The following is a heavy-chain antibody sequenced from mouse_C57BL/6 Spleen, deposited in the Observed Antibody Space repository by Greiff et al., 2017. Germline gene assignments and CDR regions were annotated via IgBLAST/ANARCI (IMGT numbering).Heavy chain of an antibody. CDR3: ARGGSSYIDY. J-gene: IGHJ2*01. Sequence: EVMLVESGPELVKPGASVKIPCKASGYTFTDYNMDWVKQSHGKSLEWIGDINPNNGGTIYNQKFKGKATLTVDKSASTAYMELRSLTAEDTAVYYCARGGSSYIDYWGQGTTLTVSS. CDR1: GYTFTDYN. CDR2: INPNNGGT. D-gene: IGHD1-1*01. V-gene: IGHV1-18*01.